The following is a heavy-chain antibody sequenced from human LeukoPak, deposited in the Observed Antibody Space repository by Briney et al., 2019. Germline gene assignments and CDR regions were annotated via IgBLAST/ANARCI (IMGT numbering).Heavy chain of an antibody. CDR1: GFTFSSYA. D-gene: IGHD6-19*01. J-gene: IGHJ4*02. Sequence: GGSLRLSCAVSGFTFSSYAMHWVRQAPGKGLEYVSAISSNGGSTYYANSVKGRFTISRDNSKNTLYLQMGSLRAEDMAVYYCASPAYSRGWSLYWGQGTLVTVSS. V-gene: IGHV3-64*01. CDR3: ASPAYSRGWSLY. CDR2: ISSNGGST.